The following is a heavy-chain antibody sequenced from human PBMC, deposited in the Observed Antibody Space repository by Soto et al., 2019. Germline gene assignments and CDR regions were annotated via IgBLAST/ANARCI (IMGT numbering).Heavy chain of an antibody. CDR3: ARDLLRVTPRRDYYYYGMDF. V-gene: IGHV1-46*01. CDR1: GYTFTSYY. CDR2: INPSGGST. D-gene: IGHD2-21*02. Sequence: ASVKVSCKASGYTFTSYYMHWVRQAPGQGLEWMGIINPSGGSTSYAQKFQGRVTMTRDTSTSTVYMELSSLRSEDTAVYYCARDLLRVTPRRDYYYYGMDFSGQGTTVTVSS. J-gene: IGHJ6*02.